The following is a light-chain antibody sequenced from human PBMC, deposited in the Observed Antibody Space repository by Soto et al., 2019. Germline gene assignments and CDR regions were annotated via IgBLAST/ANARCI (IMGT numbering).Light chain of an antibody. Sequence: QSALTQPASVSGSPGQSITISCTGTSSDVGGYNYVSWYQQHPGKAPKLMIYGVSNRPSGVSNRFSGSKSGNTASLTISGLQAEDEADYYCTSYTRSSSLRVFGGGTQLTVL. CDR3: TSYTRSSSLRV. J-gene: IGLJ3*02. CDR1: SSDVGGYNY. V-gene: IGLV2-14*01. CDR2: GVS.